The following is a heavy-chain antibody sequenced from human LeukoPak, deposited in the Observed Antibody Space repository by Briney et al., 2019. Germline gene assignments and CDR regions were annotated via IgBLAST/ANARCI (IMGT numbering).Heavy chain of an antibody. J-gene: IGHJ4*02. CDR1: GFTFASYS. D-gene: IGHD1-1*01. CDR3: ARVSGRLERQSDLDY. CDR2: ISSDSTYI. V-gene: IGHV3-21*01. Sequence: WGSLSLSCAASGFTFASYSMNWVRQAPGKGLEWVSSISSDSTYIYNAGSVKGRFTISRDNAQASLYLQMISLRADDTAVYYCARVSGRLERQSDLDYWGQGTLDIVSS.